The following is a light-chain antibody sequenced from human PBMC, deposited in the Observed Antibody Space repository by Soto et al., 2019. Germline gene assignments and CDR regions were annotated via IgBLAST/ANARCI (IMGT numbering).Light chain of an antibody. Sequence: QSVLTQPSSASGTPGQTVTISCSGTSSNIGTNTVNWNRQVPGTAPKLLIFNDNVRPSGVPGRFSGSRSGTSASLAISGLQSEDEADYYCAAWDGSLNVVLLGGGTKLTVL. CDR3: AAWDGSLNVVL. CDR2: NDN. CDR1: SSNIGTNT. V-gene: IGLV1-44*01. J-gene: IGLJ2*01.